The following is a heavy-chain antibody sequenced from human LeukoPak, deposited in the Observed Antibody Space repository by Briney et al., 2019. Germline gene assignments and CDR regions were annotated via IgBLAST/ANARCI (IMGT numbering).Heavy chain of an antibody. J-gene: IGHJ4*02. CDR2: ISSSGSTI. CDR1: GFTFSSYE. CDR3: AKVMLWFGDLNDY. D-gene: IGHD3-10*01. V-gene: IGHV3-48*03. Sequence: GGSLRLSCAASGFTFSSYEMNWVRQAPGKGLEWVSHISSSGSTIYYADSVKGRFTISRDNSKNTLYLQMNSLRAEDTAVYYCAKVMLWFGDLNDYWGQGTLVTVSS.